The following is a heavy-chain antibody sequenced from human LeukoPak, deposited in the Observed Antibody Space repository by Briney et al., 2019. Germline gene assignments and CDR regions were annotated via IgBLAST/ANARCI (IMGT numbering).Heavy chain of an antibody. Sequence: SETLSLTCAVYGGSFSSYYWSWIRQPPGKGLEWIGYIYSSGSTNSNPSLKSRVTISVDTSKSQFSLKMTSVTAADTAVYYCVRQVSGGRAFDIRGQGTMVTVSS. D-gene: IGHD1-26*01. CDR1: GGSFSSYY. CDR3: VRQVSGGRAFDI. V-gene: IGHV4-59*08. CDR2: IYSSGST. J-gene: IGHJ3*02.